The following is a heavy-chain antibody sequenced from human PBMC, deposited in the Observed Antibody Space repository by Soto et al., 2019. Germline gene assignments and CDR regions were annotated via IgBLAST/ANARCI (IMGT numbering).Heavy chain of an antibody. Sequence: EVNLLESGGGVVQPGESLRISCVGSGFTFKNYAMTWVRQAPGKGLEWVSGTTGSGANKHYADSVRGRFTISRDNSKKTLSLEMKSLRVEDTAVYYCAKDGDFGEDGPAEYFEHWGQGTLVTVS. CDR1: GFTFKNYA. CDR3: AKDGDFGEDGPAEYFEH. D-gene: IGHD4-17*01. V-gene: IGHV3-23*01. CDR2: TTGSGANK. J-gene: IGHJ1*01.